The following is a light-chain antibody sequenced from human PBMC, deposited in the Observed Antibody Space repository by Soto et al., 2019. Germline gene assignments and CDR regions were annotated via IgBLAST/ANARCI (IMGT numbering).Light chain of an antibody. Sequence: QAVLTQPPSVSGAPGQRVTISCTGSSSNIGAGYDVHWYQQLPGTAPKLLIYGNSNRPSGVPDRFSGSKSGTSASLAITGLQAEDEADYYCQSSDSSLSGVVCGGGTKVTVL. CDR3: QSSDSSLSGVV. CDR1: SSNIGAGYD. V-gene: IGLV1-40*01. J-gene: IGLJ2*01. CDR2: GNS.